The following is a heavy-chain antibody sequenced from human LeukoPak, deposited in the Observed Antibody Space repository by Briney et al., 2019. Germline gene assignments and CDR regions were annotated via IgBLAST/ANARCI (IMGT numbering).Heavy chain of an antibody. V-gene: IGHV4-59*08. CDR2: IYYSGST. CDR3: ARHDIIDSPYYLDY. D-gene: IGHD2-15*01. CDR1: GGSISSYY. J-gene: IGHJ4*02. Sequence: SETLSLTCTVSGGSISSYYWGWIRQPPGKGLEWIGYIYYSGSTNYNPSLKSRVTISVDTSKNQFSLKLSSVTAADTAVYYCARHDIIDSPYYLDYWGQGTLVTVSS.